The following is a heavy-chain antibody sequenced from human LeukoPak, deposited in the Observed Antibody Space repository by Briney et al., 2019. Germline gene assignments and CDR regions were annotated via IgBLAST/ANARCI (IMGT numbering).Heavy chain of an antibody. D-gene: IGHD3-22*01. CDR3: ARYTMISPFDC. CDR1: GYTFNIYG. V-gene: IGHV1-18*01. CDR2: ISASNGNT. J-gene: IGHJ4*02. Sequence: ASVKVSCKASGYTFNIYGYTWVRQAPGQGLEWMGWISASNGNTNYAQKFQGRVTMTTDTSTSTVHMELRSLTSDDTAIYYCARYTMISPFDCWGQGTLVTVSS.